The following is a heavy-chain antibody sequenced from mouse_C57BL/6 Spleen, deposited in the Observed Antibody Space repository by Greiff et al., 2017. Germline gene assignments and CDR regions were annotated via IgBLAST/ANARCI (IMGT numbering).Heavy chain of an antibody. Sequence: EVKVEESGPGLVKPSQSLSLTCSVTGYSITSGYYWNWIRQFPGNKLEWMGYISYDGSNNYNPSLKNRISITRDTSKNQFFLKLNSVTTEDTATYYCARGYGYDGAWFAYWGQGTLVTVSA. J-gene: IGHJ3*01. V-gene: IGHV3-6*01. CDR2: ISYDGSN. CDR1: GYSITSGYY. CDR3: ARGYGYDGAWFAY. D-gene: IGHD2-2*01.